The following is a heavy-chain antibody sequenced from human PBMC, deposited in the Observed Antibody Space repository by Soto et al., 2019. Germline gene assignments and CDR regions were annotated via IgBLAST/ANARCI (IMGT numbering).Heavy chain of an antibody. CDR2: MSGSGGST. Sequence: EVQLLESGGGLVQPGGSVRLSCAAYGFTFSSYAMSWVRQAPGKGLEWVSAMSGSGGSTYYADSVKGRFTISRDNSKNTLYLQMNSLRAEDTAVYYCANSHGIFYYVDAFDIWGQGTMVTVSS. V-gene: IGHV3-23*01. J-gene: IGHJ3*02. CDR1: GFTFSSYA. D-gene: IGHD3-16*01. CDR3: ANSHGIFYYVDAFDI.